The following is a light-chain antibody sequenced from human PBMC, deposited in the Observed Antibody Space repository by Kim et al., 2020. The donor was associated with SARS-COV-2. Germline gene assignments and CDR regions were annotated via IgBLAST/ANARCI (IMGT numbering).Light chain of an antibody. CDR3: LVWVSSSNRVV. V-gene: IGLV3-21*02. CDR2: VDN. J-gene: IGLJ2*01. CDR1: SIGSES. Sequence: APEQRARVTIGGESIGSESVHWHRHKQGQGPALVFYVDNDRASRIREPVSCSDSENATTLTISRGGVGDEAEYYCLVWVSSSNRVVFGGGTQLTVL.